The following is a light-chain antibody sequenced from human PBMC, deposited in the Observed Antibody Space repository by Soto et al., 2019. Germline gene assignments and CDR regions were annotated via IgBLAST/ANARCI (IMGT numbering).Light chain of an antibody. CDR1: QTIGSL. V-gene: IGKV1-5*03. CDR3: QHYNSWA. J-gene: IGKJ1*01. CDR2: KAS. Sequence: DVQMTQSPSTLSASVGDRVTITCRASQTIGSLLAWHQQKPGKAPNLLIYKASSLESGVPSRFSGSSFGTEFTLTITGLQPDDFATYYCQHYNSWAFGQGTKVEI.